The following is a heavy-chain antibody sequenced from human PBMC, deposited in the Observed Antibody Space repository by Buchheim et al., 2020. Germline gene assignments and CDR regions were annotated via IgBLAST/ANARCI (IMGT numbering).Heavy chain of an antibody. CDR1: VGSISSSNW. V-gene: IGHV4-4*02. CDR3: ARDPDISVVVTATQTGYYGMDG. Sequence: QVQLQESGPGLVKPSGTLSLTCAVSVGSISSSNWWSWVRQPPGKGLEWIGEIYHSGSSNYNPALKSRVTISVNKSKNQVSLKLSSVTAADTAVYYCARDPDISVVVTATQTGYYGMDGWGQGT. J-gene: IGHJ6*02. CDR2: IYHSGSS. D-gene: IGHD2-21*02.